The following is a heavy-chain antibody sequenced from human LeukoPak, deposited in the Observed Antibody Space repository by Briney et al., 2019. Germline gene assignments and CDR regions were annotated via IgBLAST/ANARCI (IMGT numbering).Heavy chain of an antibody. Sequence: VKVSCKASGYTFNYYGISWVRQAPGQGLEWMGWISAYTGSTNYAQRLQGRVTMTTDTSTSAAYMELRSLRSDDTAVYYCARGGYSYGYMGYSDYWGQGTLVTVSS. CDR3: ARGGYSYGYMGYSDY. CDR2: ISAYTGST. V-gene: IGHV1-18*01. CDR1: GYTFNYYG. D-gene: IGHD5-18*01. J-gene: IGHJ4*02.